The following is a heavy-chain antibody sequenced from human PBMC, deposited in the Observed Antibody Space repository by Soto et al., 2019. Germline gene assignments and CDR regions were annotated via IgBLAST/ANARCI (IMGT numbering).Heavy chain of an antibody. D-gene: IGHD4-17*01. CDR2: IIPIFGTA. CDR1: GGTFSSYA. V-gene: IGHV1-69*01. Sequence: QVQLVQSGAEVKKPGSSVKVSCKASGGTFSSYAISWVRQAPGQGLEWMGGIIPIFGTANYAQKFQGRVTITADESTSTADMELSSLRSEDTAVYYCARDFPGRGGDYYFDYWGQGTLVTVSS. J-gene: IGHJ4*02. CDR3: ARDFPGRGGDYYFDY.